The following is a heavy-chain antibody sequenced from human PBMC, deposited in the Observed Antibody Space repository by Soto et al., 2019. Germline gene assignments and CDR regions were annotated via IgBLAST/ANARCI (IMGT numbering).Heavy chain of an antibody. CDR3: ARVWFGEAADQFDP. CDR2: IYYSGST. D-gene: IGHD3-10*01. J-gene: IGHJ5*02. Sequence: PSETLSLTCTVSGGSISSGGYYWSWIRQHPGKGLEWIGYIYYSGSTYYNPSLKSRVTISVDTSKNQFSLKLSSVTAADTAVYYCARVWFGEAADQFDPWGQGTLVTVSS. CDR1: GGSISSGGYY. V-gene: IGHV4-31*03.